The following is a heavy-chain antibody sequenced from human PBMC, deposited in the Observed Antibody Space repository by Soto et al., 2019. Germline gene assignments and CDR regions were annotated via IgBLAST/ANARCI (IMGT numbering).Heavy chain of an antibody. CDR1: GYTFTSYG. CDR3: ARNLPLRFLEWSALDY. V-gene: IGHV1-18*01. J-gene: IGHJ4*02. Sequence: QVQLVQSGAEVKKPGASVKVSCKASGYTFTSYGISWVRQAPGQGLEWMGWISAYNGNTNYAQKLQGRVTMTTDTSTSTAYMELRSLRSYDTAVYYCARNLPLRFLEWSALDYWGQGTLVTVSS. D-gene: IGHD3-3*01. CDR2: ISAYNGNT.